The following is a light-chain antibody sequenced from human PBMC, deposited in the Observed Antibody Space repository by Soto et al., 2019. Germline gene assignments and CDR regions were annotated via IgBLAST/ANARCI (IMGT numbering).Light chain of an antibody. J-gene: IGKJ4*01. CDR1: QSLDTN. Sequence: EIVMTQSPATLSVSPGERATLSCRASQSLDTNLAWYQQKPGQAPRLLIFGASTRATGIPARFSGSGSEAEFALTISTLQSEDFAVYYCQQYSVWPLTFGGGTKVDTK. CDR3: QQYSVWPLT. V-gene: IGKV3D-15*01. CDR2: GAS.